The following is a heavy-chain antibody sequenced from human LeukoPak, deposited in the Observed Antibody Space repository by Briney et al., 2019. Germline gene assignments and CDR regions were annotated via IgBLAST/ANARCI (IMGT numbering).Heavy chain of an antibody. J-gene: IGHJ6*03. CDR3: ARGRQDVTLIVVIMTAVSYYLDV. CDR2: MNPSGST. V-gene: IGHV4-34*01. Sequence: SETLSLTCAVYGGSFSGYYWTWIRHTPEKGLEWIGEMNPSGSTNYNPSLKSRVTISVDTSKNQFSLTLSSVTAADTAVYYCARGRQDVTLIVVIMTAVSYYLDVWGKGTTVTVS. CDR1: GGSFSGYY. D-gene: IGHD3-22*01.